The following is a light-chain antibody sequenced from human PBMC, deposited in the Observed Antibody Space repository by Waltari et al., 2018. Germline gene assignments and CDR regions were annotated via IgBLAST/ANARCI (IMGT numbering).Light chain of an antibody. J-gene: IGLJ2*01. CDR2: EDD. V-gene: IGLV3-1*01. Sequence: SYEVTQPPSVSVSPGQTASITCSGDKLGEKYVSWYQQKPGQSPVVVIYEDDDRPSGIPERFSGSNSGNTATLTISGTQAMDEADYYCQAWDGSTSTVVFDGGTKVTVL. CDR1: KLGEKY. CDR3: QAWDGSTSTVV.